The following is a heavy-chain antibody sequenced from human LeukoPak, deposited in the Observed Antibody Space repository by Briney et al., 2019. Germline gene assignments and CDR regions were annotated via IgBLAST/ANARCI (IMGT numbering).Heavy chain of an antibody. CDR1: GFTFSSYA. CDR3: AKDPPSCRGYSCGYYFDY. D-gene: IGHD5-18*01. CDR2: ISGSGGST. Sequence: PGGSLGLSCAASGFTFSSYAMSWVRRAPGKGLEWVSAISGSGGSTYYADSVKGRFTISRDNSKNTLYLQMNSLRAEDTAVYYCAKDPPSCRGYSCGYYFDYWGQGTLVTVSS. V-gene: IGHV3-23*01. J-gene: IGHJ4*02.